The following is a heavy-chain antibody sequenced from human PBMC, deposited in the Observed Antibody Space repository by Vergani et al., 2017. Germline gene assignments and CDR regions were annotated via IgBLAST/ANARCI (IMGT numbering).Heavy chain of an antibody. J-gene: IGHJ5*02. CDR3: ARVYRNSEVGNWFDP. CDR1: GYTFTTYA. D-gene: IGHD1-14*01. Sequence: QVQLVQSGSELKKPGASVKVSCKASGYTFTTYAMNWVRQAPGQGLEWMGWINTNTGNPSYARGFTGRFVFSLDTSVNTAYLQINSLKAEDTAVYYCARVYRNSEVGNWFDPWCQGTLVTVAS. CDR2: INTNTGNP. V-gene: IGHV7-4-1*02.